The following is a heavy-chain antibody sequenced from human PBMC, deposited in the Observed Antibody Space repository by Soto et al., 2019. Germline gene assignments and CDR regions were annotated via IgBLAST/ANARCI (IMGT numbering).Heavy chain of an antibody. J-gene: IGHJ4*02. D-gene: IGHD1-26*01. V-gene: IGHV3-23*01. CDR2: ISGSGGST. CDR1: GFTFSSYA. CDR3: ARRGSGSYYDY. Sequence: EVQLLESGGGLVQPGGSLRLSCAASGFTFSSYAMRWVRQAPGKGLEWVSAISGSGGSTYYADSVKGRFTISRDNSKNTLHLQMNSLRAEDTAVYYCARRGSGSYYDYWGQGTLVTVCS.